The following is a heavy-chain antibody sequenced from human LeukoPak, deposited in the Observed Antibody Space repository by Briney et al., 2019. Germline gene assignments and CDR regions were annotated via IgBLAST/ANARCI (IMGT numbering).Heavy chain of an antibody. Sequence: GGSLRLSCAASGFTFSSYGMHWVRQAPAKGLEWVAFIRYDGSNKYYADSVKGRFTISRDNSKNTLYLQMNSLRAEDTAVYYCAKDRGKYYYDSSGYTPFSWGQGTLVTVSS. D-gene: IGHD3-22*01. CDR2: IRYDGSNK. V-gene: IGHV3-30*02. J-gene: IGHJ4*02. CDR3: AKDRGKYYYDSSGYTPFS. CDR1: GFTFSSYG.